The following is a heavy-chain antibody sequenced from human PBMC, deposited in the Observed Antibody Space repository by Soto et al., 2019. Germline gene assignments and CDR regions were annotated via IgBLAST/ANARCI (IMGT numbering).Heavy chain of an antibody. Sequence: SETLSLTCTVSGGSISSSSYYWGWIRQPPGKGLEWIASIYYSGSTYYNPSLKSRVTISVDTSKNQFSLKLSSVTAADTAVYYCAKARPSSLYPEKKYYFDYWGQGTLVTVS. CDR1: GGSISSSSYY. V-gene: IGHV4-39*01. D-gene: IGHD6-13*01. CDR3: AKARPSSLYPEKKYYFDY. J-gene: IGHJ4*02. CDR2: IYYSGST.